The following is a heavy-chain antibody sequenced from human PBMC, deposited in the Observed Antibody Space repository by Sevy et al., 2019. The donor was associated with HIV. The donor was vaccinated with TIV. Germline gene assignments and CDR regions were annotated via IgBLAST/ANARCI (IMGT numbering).Heavy chain of an antibody. J-gene: IGHJ3*02. D-gene: IGHD6-6*01. CDR3: ARDPYIAARGAFDI. CDR1: GGTFSSYA. V-gene: IGHV1-69*13. Sequence: ASVKVSCKASGGTFSSYAISWVRQAPAQGLEWMGGIIPIFGTANYAQKFQGRVTITADESTSTAYMELSSLRSEDTAVYYCARDPYIAARGAFDIWGQGTMVTVSS. CDR2: IIPIFGTA.